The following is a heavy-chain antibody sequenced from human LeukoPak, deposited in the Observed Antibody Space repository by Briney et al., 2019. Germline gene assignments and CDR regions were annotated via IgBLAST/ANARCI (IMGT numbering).Heavy chain of an antibody. CDR3: GRDRPTGYCDY. D-gene: IGHD3-9*01. Sequence: PSETLSLTCTVSSYSISSGYYWGWIRQPPGKGLEWIGSIDHSGRTYYHPSLKSRVTISVDTSKNQFSLKLSSVTAADTAVYFCGRDRPTGYCDYWGQGILVTVSS. CDR1: SYSISSGYY. V-gene: IGHV4-38-2*02. CDR2: IDHSGRT. J-gene: IGHJ4*02.